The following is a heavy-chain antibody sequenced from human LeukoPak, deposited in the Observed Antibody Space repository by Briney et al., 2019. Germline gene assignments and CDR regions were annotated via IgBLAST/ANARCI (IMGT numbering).Heavy chain of an antibody. V-gene: IGHV1-18*01. D-gene: IGHD3-10*01. CDR3: ARGPHYYGSGSYYPFDY. Sequence: ASVKVSCKGSGYTFTTYGISWVRQAPGQGLEWMGWISVYNGNTNYAQKFQGRVTMTIDTSTSTTYMELRSLIFDDTAVYYCARGPHYYGSGSYYPFDYWGQGTLVTVSS. CDR2: ISVYNGNT. CDR1: GYTFTTYG. J-gene: IGHJ4*02.